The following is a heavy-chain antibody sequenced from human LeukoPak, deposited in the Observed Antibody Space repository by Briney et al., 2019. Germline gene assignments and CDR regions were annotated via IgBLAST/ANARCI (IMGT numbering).Heavy chain of an antibody. J-gene: IGHJ4*02. CDR2: IYYSGST. Sequence: SETLSLTCTVSGGSISSYYWSWIRQPPGKGLEWIGYIYYSGSTNYNPSLKSRVTISVDTSKYQFSLKLSSVTAADTAVYYCARQGSSNWPPFDYWGQGTLVTVSS. D-gene: IGHD6-13*01. CDR1: GGSISSYY. CDR3: ARQGSSNWPPFDY. V-gene: IGHV4-59*08.